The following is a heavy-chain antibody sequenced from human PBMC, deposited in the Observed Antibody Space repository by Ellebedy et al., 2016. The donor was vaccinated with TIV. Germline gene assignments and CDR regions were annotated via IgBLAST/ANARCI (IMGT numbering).Heavy chain of an antibody. J-gene: IGHJ4*02. CDR2: ISGSGSST. Sequence: GESLKISCAASGFTFSSYAMSWVRQAPGKGLEWISVISGSGSSTFYADSVKGRFTISRDNSKNTLFLQMTRLRGEDTAVYLCAKDRDFDFVWGSYHDSWGQGTLVTVSA. D-gene: IGHD3-16*02. CDR1: GFTFSSYA. V-gene: IGHV3-23*01. CDR3: AKDRDFDFVWGSYHDS.